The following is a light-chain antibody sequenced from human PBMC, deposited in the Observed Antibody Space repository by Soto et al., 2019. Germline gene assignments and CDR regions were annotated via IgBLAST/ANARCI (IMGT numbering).Light chain of an antibody. CDR3: QTWGTGPFV. V-gene: IGLV4-69*01. CDR2: LNSDGSH. J-gene: IGLJ1*01. CDR1: RGHSSYA. Sequence: QPVLTQSPSASASLGASFKLTCTLSRGHSSYAIAWHQQQPEKGPRYLMKLNSDGSHSKGDGIPDRFSGSSSGAERYLTISSLQSEDEADYYCQTWGTGPFVFGTGTKLTVL.